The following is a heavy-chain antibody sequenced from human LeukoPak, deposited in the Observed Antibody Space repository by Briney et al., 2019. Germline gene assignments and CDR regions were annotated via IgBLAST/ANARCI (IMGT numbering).Heavy chain of an antibody. V-gene: IGHV4-34*01. Sequence: SETLSLTCAVYGGSFSGYYWSWIRQPPGKGLEWIGEINHSGSTNYNPSLKSRVTISVDTSKNQFSLKLSSVTAADTAVYYCATRGSGSDYWGQGTLVTVSS. CDR1: GGSFSGYY. D-gene: IGHD2-15*01. CDR2: INHSGST. J-gene: IGHJ4*02. CDR3: ATRGSGSDY.